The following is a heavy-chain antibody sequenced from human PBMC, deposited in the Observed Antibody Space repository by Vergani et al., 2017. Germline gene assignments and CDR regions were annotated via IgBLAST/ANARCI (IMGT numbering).Heavy chain of an antibody. D-gene: IGHD1-26*01. J-gene: IGHJ5*02. CDR2: IHSDGST. Sequence: EVQLVESGGGLVQPGGSLRLSCAASGFIFSNYWMHWVRQAPGKGLVWVSRIHSDGSTRYAEAVKGRFTISRDNAKNTLYLQMNSLRVEDTAVYYCTRDRYSWTFYEYQFDLWGQGTLVTVSS. CDR1: GFIFSNYW. CDR3: TRDRYSWTFYEYQFDL. V-gene: IGHV3-74*01.